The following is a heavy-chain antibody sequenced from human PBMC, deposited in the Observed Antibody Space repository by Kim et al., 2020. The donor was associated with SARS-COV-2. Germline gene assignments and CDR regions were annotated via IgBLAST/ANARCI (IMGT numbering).Heavy chain of an antibody. V-gene: IGHV3-74*01. Sequence: YADSVKGRFTISRDNAKNTLYLQMDSLRAEDTAVYYCAKAGNGDYLRSFDHWGQGTLVTVSS. CDR3: AKAGNGDYLRSFDH. D-gene: IGHD4-17*01. J-gene: IGHJ4*02.